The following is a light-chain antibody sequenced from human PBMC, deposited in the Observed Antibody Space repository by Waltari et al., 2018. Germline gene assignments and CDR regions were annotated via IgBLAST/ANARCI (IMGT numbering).Light chain of an antibody. CDR1: RSVSSTY. J-gene: IGKJ3*01. CDR2: GAS. V-gene: IGKV3D-20*02. Sequence: DIVLTQSPGTLSLSPGERASLSCRASRSVSSTYLAWYQQKPGQAPRLLIYGASSRATGIPARFSGSGSGTDFTLTISSLEPEDFAVYYCQHRDHWPPDATFGPGTKVDI. CDR3: QHRDHWPPDAT.